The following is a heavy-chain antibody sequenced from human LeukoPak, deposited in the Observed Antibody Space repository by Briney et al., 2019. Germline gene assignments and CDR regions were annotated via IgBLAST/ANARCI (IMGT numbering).Heavy chain of an antibody. V-gene: IGHV3-11*04. CDR2: ISSSGSTI. D-gene: IGHD2-21*02. CDR1: GCTFSDYY. CDR3: AKAVVVVTASGAFDI. J-gene: IGHJ3*02. Sequence: PGGSLRLSCAASGCTFSDYYMSWIRQAPGKGLEWVSYISSSGSTIYYADSVKGRFTISRDNAKNSLYLQMNSLRAEDTAVYYCAKAVVVVTASGAFDIWGQGTMVTVSS.